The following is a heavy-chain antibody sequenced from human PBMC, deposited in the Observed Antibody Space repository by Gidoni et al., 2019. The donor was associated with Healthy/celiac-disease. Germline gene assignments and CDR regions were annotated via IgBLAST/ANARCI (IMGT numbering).Heavy chain of an antibody. CDR1: GGSISSSSYY. V-gene: IGHV4-39*07. CDR2: IYYSGRT. D-gene: IGHD3-9*01. J-gene: IGHJ5*02. CDR3: ARGYFYWLYWFDP. Sequence: QLQLQESGPGLVKPSETLSLPCTVSGGSISSSSYYWGWNRQTTGKVLVWIGSIYYSGRTYYNPSIKSRVTISVDTSKNQFSLKLSSVTAADTAVYYCARGYFYWLYWFDPWGQGTLVTVSS.